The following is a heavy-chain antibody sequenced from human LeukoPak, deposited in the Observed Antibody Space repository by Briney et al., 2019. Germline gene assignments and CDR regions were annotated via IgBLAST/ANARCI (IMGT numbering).Heavy chain of an antibody. J-gene: IGHJ4*02. CDR3: ARSIAAAGDFDY. CDR2: IYYSGST. D-gene: IGHD6-13*01. V-gene: IGHV4-59*08. CDR1: GGSISSYY. Sequence: SETLSLTCTVSGGSISSYYWSWIRQPPGKGLEWIGYIYYSGSTYYNPSLKSRVTISVDTSKNQFSLKLSSVTAADTAVYYCARSIAAAGDFDYWGQGTLVTVSS.